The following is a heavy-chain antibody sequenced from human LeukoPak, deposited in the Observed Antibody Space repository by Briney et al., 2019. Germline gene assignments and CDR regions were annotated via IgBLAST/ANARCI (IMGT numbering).Heavy chain of an antibody. CDR1: GFTVSSNY. Sequence: GGSLRLSCAASGFTVSSNYMSWVRQAPGKGLEWVSVIYSGGSTYYADSVKGRFTISRDNSKNTLYLQMNSLRAEDTAVYYCARGLYSSSARSYYFDYWGQGTLVTVSS. V-gene: IGHV3-53*01. CDR3: ARGLYSSSARSYYFDY. CDR2: IYSGGST. J-gene: IGHJ4*02. D-gene: IGHD6-13*01.